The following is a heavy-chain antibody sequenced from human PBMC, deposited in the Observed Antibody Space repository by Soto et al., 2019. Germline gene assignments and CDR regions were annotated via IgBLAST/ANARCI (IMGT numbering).Heavy chain of an antibody. CDR1: GGSFSGYY. D-gene: IGHD1-26*01. CDR3: ARGRRVPDRGRYYYGMDV. V-gene: IGHV4-34*01. J-gene: IGHJ6*02. CDR2: INYSGST. Sequence: QVQLQQWGAGLLKPSETLSLTCAVYGGSFSGYYWSWIRQPPGKGLEWIGEINYSGSTNYNPSLKSRVTISVDTSKNQFSLKLSSVTAADTAVYYCARGRRVPDRGRYYYGMDVWGQGTTVTVSS.